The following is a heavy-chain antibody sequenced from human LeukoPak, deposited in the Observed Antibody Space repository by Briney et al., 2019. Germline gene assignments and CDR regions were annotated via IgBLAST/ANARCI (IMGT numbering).Heavy chain of an antibody. V-gene: IGHV4-31*02. D-gene: IGHD2-21*02. CDR2: IYYSGST. CDR3: ARDPRTAYCGGDCSPD. J-gene: IGHJ4*02. Sequence: SWIRQPPGKGLEWIGYIYYSGSTYYNPSLKSRVTISVDTSKNQFSLKLSSVTAADTAVYYCARDPRTAYCGGDCSPDWGQGTLVTVSS.